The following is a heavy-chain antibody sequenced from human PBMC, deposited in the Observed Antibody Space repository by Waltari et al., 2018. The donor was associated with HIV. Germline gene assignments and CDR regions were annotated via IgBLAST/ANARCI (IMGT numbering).Heavy chain of an antibody. CDR3: ARGRYCSSTSCPYWFDP. Sequence: QVQLVQSGIEVKKPGASVKVSCKASGYTFTNYDINWVRQATGQGLEWMGWMNPNSCNTGYTQNFQGRVTMTRNTSISTAYMELNSLTSEDTAVYYCARGRYCSSTSCPYWFDPWGQGTLVTVSS. D-gene: IGHD2-2*01. J-gene: IGHJ5*02. CDR2: MNPNSCNT. CDR1: GYTFTNYD. V-gene: IGHV1-8*01.